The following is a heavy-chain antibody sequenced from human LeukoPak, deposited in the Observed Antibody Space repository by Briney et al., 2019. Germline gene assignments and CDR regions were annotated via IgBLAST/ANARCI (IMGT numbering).Heavy chain of an antibody. Sequence: PGTSLRLSCAASGFTFSTYGMHWVRQAPGKGLEWVALITYDGYYKYYSDSVKGRFTISSDTSKNTLSLQMNSLRAEDTAVYYCARDLSPVVRASPMGYWGRGTLVTVSS. CDR1: GFTFSTYG. CDR2: ITYDGYYK. J-gene: IGHJ4*02. V-gene: IGHV3-30*03. CDR3: ARDLSPVVRASPMGY. D-gene: IGHD3-10*01.